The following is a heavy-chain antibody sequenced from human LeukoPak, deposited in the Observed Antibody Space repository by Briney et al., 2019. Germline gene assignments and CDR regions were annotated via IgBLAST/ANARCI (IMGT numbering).Heavy chain of an antibody. CDR2: ISGSGGST. D-gene: IGHD6-13*01. CDR1: GFTFSSYA. CDR3: AKADNPTTEYSSSWSLYGMDV. V-gene: IGHV3-23*01. Sequence: PGGSLRLSCAASGFTFSSYAMSWVRQAPGKGLEWVSAISGSGGSTYYADSVKGRFTISRDSSKNTLYLQMNSLRAEDTAVYYCAKADNPTTEYSSSWSLYGMDVWGQGTTVTVSS. J-gene: IGHJ6*02.